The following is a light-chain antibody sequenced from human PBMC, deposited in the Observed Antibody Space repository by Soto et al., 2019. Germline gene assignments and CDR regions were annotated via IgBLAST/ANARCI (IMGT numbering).Light chain of an antibody. CDR2: DVT. J-gene: IGLJ1*01. CDR1: SSDIGAYNY. V-gene: IGLV2-11*01. Sequence: QSVLTQPASVSGSPGQSITISCTGTSSDIGAYNYVSWYLHHPGKAPKLMIFDVTKRPSGVPDRFSGSRSGNTASLTISGLQAEDEADYYCCSYSGSYTSPLVSGTGNKVTVL. CDR3: CSYSGSYTSPLV.